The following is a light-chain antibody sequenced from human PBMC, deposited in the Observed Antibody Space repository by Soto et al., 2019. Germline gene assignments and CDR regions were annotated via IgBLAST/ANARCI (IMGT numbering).Light chain of an antibody. CDR2: GAS. CDR1: QGIAKD. CDR3: LQNYYSFRT. J-gene: IGKJ1*01. Sequence: AIQLTQSPSSLSASVGDRVTITCRASQGIAKDLGWYQQKPGKAPRLLIFGASFLQSRVPSRFSGSGSGTDFTLTINGLQPEDFATYYCLQNYYSFRTFGQGTKVEIK. V-gene: IGKV1-6*01.